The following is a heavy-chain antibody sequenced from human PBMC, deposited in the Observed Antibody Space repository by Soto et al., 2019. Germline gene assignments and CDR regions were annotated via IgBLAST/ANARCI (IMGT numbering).Heavy chain of an antibody. CDR1: GISLSTSGVG. Sequence: GSGPTLVNPTQTLTLTCTPSGISLSTSGVGLGWIRQTPGKALEWLALVYWNDDKHYSPSLKSRLTITKDTSKNQAILTMTNMDPVDTATYYCARGLATPPVFAFDIWGQGTVVTVSS. V-gene: IGHV2-5*01. J-gene: IGHJ3*02. D-gene: IGHD1-1*01. CDR2: VYWNDDK. CDR3: ARGLATPPVFAFDI.